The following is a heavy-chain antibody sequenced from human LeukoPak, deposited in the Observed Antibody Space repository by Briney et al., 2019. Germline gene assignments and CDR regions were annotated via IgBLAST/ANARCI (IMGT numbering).Heavy chain of an antibody. D-gene: IGHD3-16*02. CDR3: ARRGSYRYTFDQ. CDR2: LYYTGPT. CDR1: GGSISTTASL. V-gene: IGHV4-39*01. Sequence: PSETLSLTCTVSGGSISTTASLWGWIRQPPGKVLEWIGSLYYTGPTFYNPSLKSRVTISVDTSKNQFSLRLSSVTAADTAVSYYARRGSYRYTFDQWGQGTLVTVSS. J-gene: IGHJ4*02.